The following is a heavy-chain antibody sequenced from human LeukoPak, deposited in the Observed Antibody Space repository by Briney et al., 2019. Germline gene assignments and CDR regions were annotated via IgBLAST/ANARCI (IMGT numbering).Heavy chain of an antibody. CDR2: ISYDGSNK. CDR1: GFTFSSYA. CDR3: ARALYYYDSSGSPGDY. Sequence: GRSLRLSCAASGFTFSSYAMHWVRQAPGKGLEWVAVISYDGSNKYYADSVKGRFTISRDNSKNTLYLQMNSLRAEDTAVYYCARALYYYDSSGSPGDYWGQGTLVTVSS. V-gene: IGHV3-30-3*01. D-gene: IGHD3-22*01. J-gene: IGHJ4*02.